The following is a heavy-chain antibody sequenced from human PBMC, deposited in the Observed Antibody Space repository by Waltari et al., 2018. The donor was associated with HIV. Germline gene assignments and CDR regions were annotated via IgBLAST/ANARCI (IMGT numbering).Heavy chain of an antibody. Sequence: QVQLQQWGAGLLKPSETLSLTCAVYGGSFSGYYWSCIRQPPGKGREWIGEINHSGSTNYNPSLKSRVTISVDTSKNQFSLKLSSVTAADTAVYYCARVPMHYGSGSYYKRGWFDPWGQGTLVTVSS. CDR1: GGSFSGYY. V-gene: IGHV4-34*01. D-gene: IGHD3-10*01. CDR2: INHSGST. CDR3: ARVPMHYGSGSYYKRGWFDP. J-gene: IGHJ5*02.